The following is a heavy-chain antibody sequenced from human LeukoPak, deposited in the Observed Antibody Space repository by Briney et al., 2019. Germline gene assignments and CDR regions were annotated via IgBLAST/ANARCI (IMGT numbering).Heavy chain of an antibody. D-gene: IGHD5-12*01. CDR2: IKQGGSEK. J-gene: IGHJ5*02. CDR3: ARDIMATKSSRYNWFDP. V-gene: IGHV3-7*01. Sequence: GGSLRLSCAASGFTFSSYWMSWVRQAPGKGLEWVANIKQGGSEKYYVDSVKGRFTISRDNAKNSLYLQMNSLRAEDTAVYYCARDIMATKSSRYNWFDPWGQGTLVTVSS. CDR1: GFTFSSYW.